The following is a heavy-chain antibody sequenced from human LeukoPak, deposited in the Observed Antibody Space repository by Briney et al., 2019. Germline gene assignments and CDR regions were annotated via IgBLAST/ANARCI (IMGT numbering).Heavy chain of an antibody. J-gene: IGHJ4*02. D-gene: IGHD2-8*02. CDR2: IYPGNSDT. CDR1: GYSFTNFW. V-gene: IGHV5-51*01. Sequence: GESLKISCKGSGYSFTNFWIGWVRQMPGKGLEWMGIIYPGNSDTRYSPSFQGQVTISADKSISTSYLQWSSLKASDTAMYYCATLPHTEFHYWGQGTLVTVSS. CDR3: ATLPHTEFHY.